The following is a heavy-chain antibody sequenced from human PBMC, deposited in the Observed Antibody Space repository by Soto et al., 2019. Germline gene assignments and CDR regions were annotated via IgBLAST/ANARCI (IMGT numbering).Heavy chain of an antibody. CDR2: IYYSGST. CDR1: GGSISSYY. V-gene: IGHV4-59*08. J-gene: IGHJ4*02. CDR3: ARHNYGSGSTYFDY. Sequence: SETLSLTCTGSGGSISSYYWSWIRQPPGKGLEWIGYIYYSGSTNYNPSLKSRVTISVDTSKNQFSLKLNSMTAADTAVYYCARHNYGSGSTYFDYWGQGTLVTGSS. D-gene: IGHD3-10*01.